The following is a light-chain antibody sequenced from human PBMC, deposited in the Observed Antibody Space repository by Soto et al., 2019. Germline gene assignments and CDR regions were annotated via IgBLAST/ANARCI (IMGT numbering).Light chain of an antibody. V-gene: IGKV1-27*01. J-gene: IGKJ4*01. CDR2: AAS. CDR1: QGINNY. Sequence: DIQMTQSPSSLSASIGGRVTITCRASQGINNYLAWYQQKPGKAPKLLIVAASTLQSVVPSRFSGSGSGTDFSLTINSLQPEDVATYYCQNYSSGLTFGGGTKVDIK. CDR3: QNYSSGLT.